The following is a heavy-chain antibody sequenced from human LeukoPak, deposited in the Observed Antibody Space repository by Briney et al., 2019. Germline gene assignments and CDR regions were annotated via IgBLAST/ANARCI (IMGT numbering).Heavy chain of an antibody. Sequence: NPSETLSLTCTVSGGSISSGDYYWSWIRQPPGKGLEWIGYIYYSGSTYYNPSLKSRVTISVDTSKNQFSLKLSSVTAADTAVYYCARSVSGSHSNWFDPWGQGTLVTVSS. CDR2: IYYSGST. D-gene: IGHD1-26*01. CDR3: ARSVSGSHSNWFDP. V-gene: IGHV4-30-4*08. J-gene: IGHJ5*02. CDR1: GGSISSGDYY.